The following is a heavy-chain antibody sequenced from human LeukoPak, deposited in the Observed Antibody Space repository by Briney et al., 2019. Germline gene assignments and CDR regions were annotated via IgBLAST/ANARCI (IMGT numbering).Heavy chain of an antibody. CDR2: IYTSGST. D-gene: IGHD1-1*01. Sequence: SETLSLTCTVSGGSISSYYWSWIRQPPGKGLEWIGYIYTSGSTNYNPSLKSRVTISVDMSKNQFSLKLSSVTAADTAVYYCASSLKTGIVWGDYYYYMDVWGKGTTVTVSS. J-gene: IGHJ6*03. CDR1: GGSISSYY. CDR3: ASSLKTGIVWGDYYYYMDV. V-gene: IGHV4-4*09.